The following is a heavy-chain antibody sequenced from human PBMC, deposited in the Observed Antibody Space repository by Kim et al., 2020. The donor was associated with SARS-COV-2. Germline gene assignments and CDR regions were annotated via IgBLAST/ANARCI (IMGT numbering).Heavy chain of an antibody. CDR1: GYTFTSYA. J-gene: IGHJ6*03. CDR2: INTNTGNP. CDR3: ATAEYYYDSSGYYAYYYYYYMDV. Sequence: ASVKVSCKASGYTFTSYAMNWVRQAPGQGLEWMGWINTNTGNPTYAQGFTGRFVFSLDTSVSTAYLQISSLKAEDTAVYYCATAEYYYDSSGYYAYYYYYYMDVWGKGTTVTVSS. D-gene: IGHD3-22*01. V-gene: IGHV7-4-1*02.